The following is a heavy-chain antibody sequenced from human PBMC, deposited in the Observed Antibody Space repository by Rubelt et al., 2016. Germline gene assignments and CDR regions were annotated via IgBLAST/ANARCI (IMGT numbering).Heavy chain of an antibody. J-gene: IGHJ6*02. CDR1: GGSISSSSYY. CDR3: ARVSLGATMTMDV. D-gene: IGHD5-24*01. CDR2: VSYRGNT. Sequence: QLQLQESGPGLVKPSETLSLTCTVSGGSISSSSYYWGWIRQPPGKGLEWIGSVSYRGNTYYNPSLMSRVTVSVDTSKNQFSLRLSSVTAADTALYYCARVSLGATMTMDVWGQGTTVTVSS. V-gene: IGHV4-39*07.